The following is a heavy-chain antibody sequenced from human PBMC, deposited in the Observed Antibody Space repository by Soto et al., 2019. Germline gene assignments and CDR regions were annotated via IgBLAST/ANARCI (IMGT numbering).Heavy chain of an antibody. Sequence: QVQLVQSGAEVKKPGASVKISCTASGYTVTTHYMHWVRQAPGRGLEWMGAINPGSGAAKYTQTFPARVTMTRDTSPNTGYMEMSALRSEDTAVFYCARGGEVGVAGSAAFDMWGQGTMVTVSS. V-gene: IGHV1-46*01. CDR3: ARGGEVGVAGSAAFDM. D-gene: IGHD3-3*01. CDR2: INPGSGAA. J-gene: IGHJ3*02. CDR1: GYTVTTHY.